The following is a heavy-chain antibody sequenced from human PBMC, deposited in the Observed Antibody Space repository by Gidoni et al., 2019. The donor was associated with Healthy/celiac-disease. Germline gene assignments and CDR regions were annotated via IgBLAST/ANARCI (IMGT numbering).Heavy chain of an antibody. CDR2: INPSGGST. J-gene: IGHJ4*02. D-gene: IGHD3-3*01. V-gene: IGHV1-46*01. CDR1: GYTFTSYY. Sequence: QVQLVQSGAEVKKPGASVKVSCKASGYTFTSYYMHWVRQAPGQGLEWMGIINPSGGSTSYAQKFQGRVTMTRDTSTSTVYMELSSLRSEDTAVYYCARANPEYYDFWSGYWFDYWGQGTLVTVSS. CDR3: ARANPEYYDFWSGYWFDY.